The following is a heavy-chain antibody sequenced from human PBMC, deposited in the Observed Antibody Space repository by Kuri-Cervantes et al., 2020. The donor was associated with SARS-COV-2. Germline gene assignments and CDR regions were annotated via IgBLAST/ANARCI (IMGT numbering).Heavy chain of an antibody. Sequence: GGSLRLSCAASGFTFSSYGMHWVRQAPGKGLEWVAFIRYDGSNKYYADSVKGRFTISRDNSKNTLYLQMNSLRPEDTAVYYCAKNAPAYNVPQHWGQGTLVTVSS. V-gene: IGHV3-30*02. J-gene: IGHJ1*01. CDR2: IRYDGSNK. CDR1: GFTFSSYG. CDR3: AKNAPAYNVPQH. D-gene: IGHD3-10*02.